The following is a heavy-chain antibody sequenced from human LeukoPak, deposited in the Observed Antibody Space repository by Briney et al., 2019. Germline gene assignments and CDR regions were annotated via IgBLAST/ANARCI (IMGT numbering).Heavy chain of an antibody. CDR3: AVAQQWLPFDY. V-gene: IGHV4-39*01. D-gene: IGHD6-19*01. CDR1: GGSISSSSYY. J-gene: IGHJ4*02. Sequence: PSETLSLTCTVSGGSISSSSYYWGWIRQPPGKGLEWIGSIYYSGSTYYSPSPKSRVTISVDTSKNQFSLKLSSVTAADTAVYYCAVAQQWLPFDYWGQGTLVTVSS. CDR2: IYYSGST.